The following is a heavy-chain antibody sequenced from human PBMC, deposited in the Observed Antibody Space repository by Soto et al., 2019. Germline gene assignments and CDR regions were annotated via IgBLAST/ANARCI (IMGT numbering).Heavy chain of an antibody. J-gene: IGHJ4*02. CDR1: GFPFNTYA. D-gene: IGHD4-17*01. CDR2: IDDSGGST. Sequence: GGSLRLSCAASGFPFNTYAMNWVRQAPGKGLEWVSSIDDSGGSTYYADSVKGRFTISRDNSKNTLYLQMNSLRAEDTAVYYCAKDRGITVTTSGYFDYWGQGTLVTVSS. V-gene: IGHV3-23*01. CDR3: AKDRGITVTTSGYFDY.